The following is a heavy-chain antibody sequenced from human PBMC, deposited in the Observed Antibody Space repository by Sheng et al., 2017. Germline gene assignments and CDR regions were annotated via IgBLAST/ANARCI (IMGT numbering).Heavy chain of an antibody. V-gene: IGHV1-69*05. CDR2: IIPIFGTA. D-gene: IGHD4-17*01. J-gene: IGHJ6*03. CDR1: GGTFSSYA. CDR3: ARGPIPMTTVTTGHYYYMDV. Sequence: QVQLVQSGAEVKKPGSSVKVSCKASGGTFSSYAISWVRQAPGQGLEWMGGIIPIFGTANYAQKFQGRVTITTDESTSTAYMELSSLRSEDTAVYYCARGPIPMTTVTTGHYYYMDVWGKGTTVTVSS.